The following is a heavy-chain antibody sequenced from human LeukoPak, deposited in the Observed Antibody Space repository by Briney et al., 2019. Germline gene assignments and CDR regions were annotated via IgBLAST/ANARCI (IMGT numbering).Heavy chain of an antibody. J-gene: IGHJ1*01. CDR2: INPNSGGT. V-gene: IGHV1-2*02. CDR3: ARIPGSSLGAEYFQH. D-gene: IGHD6-6*01. Sequence: ASVKVSCKASGYTFTGYYMHWVRQAPGQGLEWMGWINPNSGGTNYAQKFQGRVTMTRDTSISTAHMELSRLRSDDTAVYYCARIPGSSLGAEYFQHWGQGTLVTVSS. CDR1: GYTFTGYY.